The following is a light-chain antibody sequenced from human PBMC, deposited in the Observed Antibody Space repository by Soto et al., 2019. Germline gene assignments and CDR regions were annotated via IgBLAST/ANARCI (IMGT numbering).Light chain of an antibody. CDR3: SSYTDTYTFV. J-gene: IGLJ1*01. CDR1: STDIGGYDY. Sequence: QSVLTQPASVSGSPGQSITISCTGTSTDIGGYDYVSWYRHHPSKAPKLLIYEVSNRPLGVSNRFAGSKSDNTASLTISGLQTEDEADYYCSSYTDTYTFVFGTGTKVTVL. V-gene: IGLV2-14*01. CDR2: EVS.